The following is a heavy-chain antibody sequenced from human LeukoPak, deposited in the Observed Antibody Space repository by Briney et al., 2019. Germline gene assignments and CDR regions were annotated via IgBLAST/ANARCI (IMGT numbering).Heavy chain of an antibody. D-gene: IGHD6-13*01. J-gene: IGHJ4*02. Sequence: GAPVKLSCKPSGYSFTTSALHWVRQAPGQRPEWMGWITPCNGNTKYSQKFQGRVAITRDTTASTASLDLSSLRSEDTAVYYCAREAPSSTWSFDNWGQGTLVTVSS. V-gene: IGHV1-3*01. CDR3: AREAPSSTWSFDN. CDR2: ITPCNGNT. CDR1: GYSFTTSA.